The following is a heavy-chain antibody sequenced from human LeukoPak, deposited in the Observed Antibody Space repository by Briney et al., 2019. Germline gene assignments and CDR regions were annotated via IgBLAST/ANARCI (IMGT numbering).Heavy chain of an antibody. CDR2: ISGSGGST. CDR3: AKDLWESGLKAFDY. CDR1: GFTFSSYA. J-gene: IGHJ4*02. V-gene: IGHV3-23*01. Sequence: GGSLRLSCAASGFTFSSYAMSWVRQAPGKGLEGVSAISGSGGSTYYAGSVKGRFPISRDNSKNTLYLQMNSLRAEDTAVYYCAKDLWESGLKAFDYWGQGTLVTVSS. D-gene: IGHD3-3*01.